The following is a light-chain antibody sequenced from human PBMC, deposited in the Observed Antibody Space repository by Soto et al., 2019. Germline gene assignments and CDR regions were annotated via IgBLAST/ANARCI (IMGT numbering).Light chain of an antibody. V-gene: IGKV1-5*01. CDR3: QHYGGMWA. CDR2: DAS. J-gene: IGKJ1*01. Sequence: DLHMTQSPSTLSSSLGDSVAITCRASQSISNRLAWYQQKPGKAPKVVIYDASSFESGVQSRFSGSGSGTEFILTIKSLQPDDFATYCCQHYGGMWACGQGTKVDIK. CDR1: QSISNR.